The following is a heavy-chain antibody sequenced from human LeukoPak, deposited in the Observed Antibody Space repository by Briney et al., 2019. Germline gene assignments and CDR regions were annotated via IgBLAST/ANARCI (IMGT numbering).Heavy chain of an antibody. J-gene: IGHJ5*02. Sequence: SSGTLSLTCAVSGGSISSSNWWSWVRQPPGKGLEWIGEIYHSGSTNYNPSLKSRVTISVDTSKNQFSLKLSSVTAADTAVYYCARDVYGYCSSTSCYGWFDPWGQGTLVTVSS. V-gene: IGHV4-4*02. CDR2: IYHSGST. CDR1: GGSISSSNW. D-gene: IGHD2-2*03. CDR3: ARDVYGYCSSTSCYGWFDP.